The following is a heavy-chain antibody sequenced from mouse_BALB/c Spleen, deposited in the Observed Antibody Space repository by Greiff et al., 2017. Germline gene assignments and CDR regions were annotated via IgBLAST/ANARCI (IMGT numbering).Heavy chain of an antibody. CDR3: AKNLYYGSSRDYAMDY. CDR1: GFSLTSYG. D-gene: IGHD1-1*01. Sequence: QVQLQQSGPSLVQPSQSLSITCTVSGFSLTSYGVHWVRQSPGKGLEWLGVIWRGGSTDYNAAFMSRLSITKENSKSQVFFKMNSLQADDTAIYYWAKNLYYGSSRDYAMDYWGQGTSVTVSS. V-gene: IGHV2-5-1*01. J-gene: IGHJ4*01. CDR2: IWRGGST.